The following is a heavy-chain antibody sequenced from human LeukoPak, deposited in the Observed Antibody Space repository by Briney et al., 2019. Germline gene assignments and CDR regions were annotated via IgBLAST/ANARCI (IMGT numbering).Heavy chain of an antibody. J-gene: IGHJ4*02. CDR3: ARDEGRGLGELSYRRLLPDY. CDR2: INSDGSST. D-gene: IGHD3-16*02. V-gene: IGHV3-74*01. CDR1: GFTFSSYW. Sequence: GGSLRLSCAASGFTFSSYWMHWVRQAPGKGLVWVSRINSDGSSTSYADSVKGRFTISRDNAKNTLYLQMNSLRAEDTAVYYCARDEGRGLGELSYRRLLPDYWGQGTLVTVSS.